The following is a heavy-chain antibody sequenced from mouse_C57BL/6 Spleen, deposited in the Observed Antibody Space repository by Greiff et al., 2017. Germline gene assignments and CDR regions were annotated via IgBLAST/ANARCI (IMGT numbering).Heavy chain of an antibody. CDR1: GYTFTSYW. D-gene: IGHD2-3*01. V-gene: IGHV1-64*01. Sequence: QVQLQQPGAELVKPGASVKLSCKASGYTFTSYWMHWVKQRPGQGLEWIGMIHPNSGSTNYNEKFKSKATLTVDKSSSTAYMQLSSLTSEDSAVYYCAISDSLDGYYGAYWGQGTLVTVSA. CDR3: AISDSLDGYYGAY. CDR2: IHPNSGST. J-gene: IGHJ3*01.